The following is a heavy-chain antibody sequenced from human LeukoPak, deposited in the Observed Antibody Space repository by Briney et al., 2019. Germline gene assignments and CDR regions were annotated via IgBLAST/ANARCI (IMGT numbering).Heavy chain of an antibody. D-gene: IGHD3-10*01. V-gene: IGHV4-34*01. CDR3: ARGSPPYYGSGSYFLRRYYFDY. Sequence: PSETLSLTRAVYGGSLSGYYWSWIRQPPGKGLEWIGEINHSGSTNYNPSLKSRVTISVDTSKNQFSLKLSSVTAADTAVYYCARGSPPYYGSGSYFLRRYYFDYWGQGTLVTVSS. CDR1: GGSLSGYY. J-gene: IGHJ4*02. CDR2: INHSGST.